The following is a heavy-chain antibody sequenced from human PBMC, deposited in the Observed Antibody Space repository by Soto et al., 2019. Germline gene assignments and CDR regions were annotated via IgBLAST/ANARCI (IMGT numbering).Heavy chain of an antibody. CDR2: IWYDGSNK. J-gene: IGHJ6*03. V-gene: IGHV3-33*01. Sequence: GGSLRLSCAASGFTFSSYGMHWVRQAPGRGLEWVAVIWYDGSNKYYADSVKGRFTISRDNSKNTLYLQMNSLRAEDTAVYYCARDGIELGQQWLVQDYYYYMDVWGKGTTVTVSS. D-gene: IGHD6-19*01. CDR3: ARDGIELGQQWLVQDYYYYMDV. CDR1: GFTFSSYG.